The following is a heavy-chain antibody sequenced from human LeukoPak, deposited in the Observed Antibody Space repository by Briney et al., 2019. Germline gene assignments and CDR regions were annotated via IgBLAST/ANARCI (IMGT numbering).Heavy chain of an antibody. D-gene: IGHD5-18*01. J-gene: IGHJ4*02. V-gene: IGHV4-39*01. Sequence: SETLSLTCTVSGGSISSFNYYWGWIRQPPGKGLEWIGSIYYNGNTDYNPSLKSRVTMSIDTFKKQFSLKLSSVTAADTAMYYCARRVDTAFGSDFDYWGQGTLVTVSS. CDR1: GGSISSFNYY. CDR3: ARRVDTAFGSDFDY. CDR2: IYYNGNT.